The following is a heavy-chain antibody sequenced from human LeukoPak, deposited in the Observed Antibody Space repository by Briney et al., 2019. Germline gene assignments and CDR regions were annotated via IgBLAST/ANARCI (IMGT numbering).Heavy chain of an antibody. D-gene: IGHD3-3*01. CDR3: AATYYDFWSGYQRPFDP. V-gene: IGHV1-24*01. CDR1: GYTLTELS. CDR2: FYPEDGET. Sequence: ASVKVSCKVSGYTLTELSMHWVRQAPGKGLEWMGGFYPEDGETIYAQKFQGRVTMTEDTSTDTAYMELSSLRSEDTAVYYCAATYYDFWSGYQRPFDPWGQGTLVTVST. J-gene: IGHJ5*02.